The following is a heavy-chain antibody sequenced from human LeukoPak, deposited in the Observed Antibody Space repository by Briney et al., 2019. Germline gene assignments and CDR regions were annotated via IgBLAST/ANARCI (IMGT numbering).Heavy chain of an antibody. CDR2: TRYDGTIK. J-gene: IGHJ6*03. V-gene: IGHV3-30*02. Sequence: GGSLRLSCAASGFSFSNYGMHSVRQPPGKGLESVAFTRYDGTIKDYADSVKGRFTVSRDNSQNVLHLQMKSLRTEDTAVYYCAKELLLGYFYMDVWGKGTTVIVSS. CDR3: AKELLLGYFYMDV. D-gene: IGHD1-26*01. CDR1: GFSFSNYG.